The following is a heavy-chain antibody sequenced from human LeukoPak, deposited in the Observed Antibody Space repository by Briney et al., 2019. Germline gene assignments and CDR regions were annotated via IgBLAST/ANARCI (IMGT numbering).Heavy chain of an antibody. Sequence: GGSLRLSCAASGFTFSDYYMSWIRQAPGKGLEWVSYISSSGSTIYYADSVKGRFTISRDNAKNSLYLQMNSLRAEDTAVYYCARGKLVVAATPDAFDVWGQGTMVTVSS. CDR3: ARGKLVVAATPDAFDV. D-gene: IGHD2-15*01. CDR1: GFTFSDYY. J-gene: IGHJ3*01. V-gene: IGHV3-11*01. CDR2: ISSSGSTI.